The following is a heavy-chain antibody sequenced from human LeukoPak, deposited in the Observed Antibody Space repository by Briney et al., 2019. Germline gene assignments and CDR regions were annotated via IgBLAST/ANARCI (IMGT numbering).Heavy chain of an antibody. Sequence: GGSLRLSCAASGFTVSSNYMSWVRQAPGKGLEWVSVIYSGGRTYYADSVKDRFTISRDIYKNTLYLQMNSLKADDTAVYYCARDGGLGGPSTNYWGQGTRVTVSS. CDR3: ARDGGLGGPSTNY. J-gene: IGHJ4*02. V-gene: IGHV3-66*01. CDR2: IYSGGRT. D-gene: IGHD3-16*01. CDR1: GFTVSSNY.